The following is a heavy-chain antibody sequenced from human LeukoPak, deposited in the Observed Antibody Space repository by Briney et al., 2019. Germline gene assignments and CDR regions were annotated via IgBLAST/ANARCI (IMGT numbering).Heavy chain of an antibody. CDR1: GGSISTYY. Sequence: SETLSLTCTVSGGSISTYYLSWIRQPAGRGLEWIGRIYSTVTTYNPSLKSRVTMSADTSRNHVSLTLNSVTAADTAVYYCARDSGTTGEVKFDPWGQGTLVTVSS. J-gene: IGHJ5*02. D-gene: IGHD3-10*01. CDR3: ARDSGTTGEVKFDP. V-gene: IGHV4-4*07. CDR2: IYSTVT.